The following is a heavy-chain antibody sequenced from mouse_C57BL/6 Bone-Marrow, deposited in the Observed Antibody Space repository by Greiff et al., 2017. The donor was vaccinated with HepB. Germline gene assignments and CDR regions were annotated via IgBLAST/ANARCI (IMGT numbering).Heavy chain of an antibody. CDR3: ARSFFAG. CDR1: GYTFTSYW. CDR2: INPSSGYT. V-gene: IGHV1-7*01. Sequence: QVQLQQSGAELAKPGASVKLSCKASGYTFTSYWMHWVKQRPGQGLEWIGYINPSSGYTKYNQKFKDKATLTVDKSSSTAYMQLSSLTYEDSAVYYCARSFFAGWGKAIMVTAAA. J-gene: IGHJ3*01.